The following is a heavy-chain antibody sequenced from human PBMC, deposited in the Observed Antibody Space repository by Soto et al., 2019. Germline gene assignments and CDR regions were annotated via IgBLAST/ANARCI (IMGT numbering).Heavy chain of an antibody. CDR2: ISYDGSNK. CDR3: AGTAMLNFDY. Sequence: GGSLRLSCAASGFTFSSYAMHWVRQAPGKGLEWVAVISYDGSNKYYADSVKGRFTISRDNSKNTPYLQMNSLRAEDTAVYYCAGTAMLNFDYWGQGTLVTVSS. V-gene: IGHV3-30-3*01. CDR1: GFTFSSYA. J-gene: IGHJ4*02. D-gene: IGHD5-18*01.